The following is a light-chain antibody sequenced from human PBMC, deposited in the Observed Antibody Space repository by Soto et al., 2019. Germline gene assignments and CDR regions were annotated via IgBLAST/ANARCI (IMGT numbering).Light chain of an antibody. CDR3: QQHDNLPIT. CDR1: QTVSRSY. J-gene: IGKJ5*01. CDR2: GAS. Sequence: EIVLTQSPGALSLSPGERATLSCRASQTVSRSYLAWYHQKPGQAPRLLIYGASTRATGIPDRFSGSGSGTDVTLTISRLEPEDSAVYYCQQHDNLPITFGQGTRLEIK. V-gene: IGKV3-20*01.